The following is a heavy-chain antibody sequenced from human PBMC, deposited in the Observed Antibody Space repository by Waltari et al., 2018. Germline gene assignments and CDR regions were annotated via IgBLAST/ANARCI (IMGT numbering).Heavy chain of an antibody. CDR1: GFTFSSYA. Sequence: QVQLVESGGGVVQRGRSLRLSCAAAGFTFSSYAMPWFRQAPGKGLEWVAVISYDGSNKYYADSVKGRFTISRDNSKNTLYLQMNSLRAEDTAVYYCARTPNYYDSSGYSYFDYWGQGTLVTVSS. CDR2: ISYDGSNK. J-gene: IGHJ4*02. CDR3: ARTPNYYDSSGYSYFDY. D-gene: IGHD3-22*01. V-gene: IGHV3-30*04.